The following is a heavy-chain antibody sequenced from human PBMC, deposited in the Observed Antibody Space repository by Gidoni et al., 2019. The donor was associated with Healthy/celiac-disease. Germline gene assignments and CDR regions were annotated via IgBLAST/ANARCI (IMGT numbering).Heavy chain of an antibody. D-gene: IGHD3-9*01. CDR2: TYHRSKWYN. V-gene: IGHV6-1*01. CDR1: GASLSSHRAP. Sequence: VPLQQSGPGLVKPSQTLPLTCTISGASLSSHRAPWNWIRQSPSRGLEGLGRTYHRSKWYNDYAVSVKSRITINPDTSKNQFSLQLNSVTPEDTAVYYCARDYDILTGYSYYNWFDPWGQGTLVTVSS. CDR3: ARDYDILTGYSYYNWFDP. J-gene: IGHJ5*02.